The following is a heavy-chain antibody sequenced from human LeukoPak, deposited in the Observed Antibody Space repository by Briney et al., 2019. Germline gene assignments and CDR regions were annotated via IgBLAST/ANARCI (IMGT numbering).Heavy chain of an antibody. V-gene: IGHV5-51*01. CDR2: VYPGDSDT. CDR3: ARPSSGYTTPSDS. J-gene: IGHJ4*02. CDR1: GYSFTSYW. Sequence: GESLKISCKGSGYSFTSYWIGWVRQMPGKGLEWMGIVYPGDSDTKYSPSFQGQVTISADKSISTAYLQWSSLKASDTAMYYCARPSSGYTTPSDSWGQGTLVTVSS. D-gene: IGHD3-22*01.